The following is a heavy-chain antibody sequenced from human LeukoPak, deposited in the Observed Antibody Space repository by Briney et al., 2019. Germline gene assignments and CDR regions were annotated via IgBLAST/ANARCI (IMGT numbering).Heavy chain of an antibody. CDR2: IKRDGSEK. CDR1: GFTFSTYW. V-gene: IGHV3-7*01. J-gene: IGHJ4*02. CDR3: ARDLRHYFDY. Sequence: GGSLRLSCAASGFTFSTYWMTWVRQAPGKGLEWVANIKRDGSEKYYVDSVKGRFTISRDNAKNSLYLQMNSLRAEDTAVYYCARDLRHYFDYWGQGTLVTVSS.